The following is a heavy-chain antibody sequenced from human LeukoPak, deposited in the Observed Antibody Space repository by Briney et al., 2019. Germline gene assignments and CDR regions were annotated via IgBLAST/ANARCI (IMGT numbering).Heavy chain of an antibody. CDR3: ARDLDWILFDY. V-gene: IGHV3-74*03. J-gene: IGHJ4*02. D-gene: IGHD3-9*01. CDR2: IRPEGTTT. Sequence: GGSLRLSCAAAGCTFSTYWMHWVRQAPGKGLVWVSRIRPEGTTTAYADSVKGRFTISRDNAKNTLFLQMNRLSAEDTAVYYCARDLDWILFDYWGQGTLVTVSS. CDR1: GCTFSTYW.